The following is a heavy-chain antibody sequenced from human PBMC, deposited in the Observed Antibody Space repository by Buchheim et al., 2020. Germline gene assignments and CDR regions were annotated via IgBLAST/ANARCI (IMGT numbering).Heavy chain of an antibody. CDR1: GFTFSSYG. CDR3: AKDINDFWSGYYFDFDY. CDR2: ISYDGSNK. V-gene: IGHV3-30*18. D-gene: IGHD3-3*01. Sequence: QVQLVESGGGVVQPGRSLRLSCAASGFTFSSYGMHWVRQAPGKGLAWVAVISYDGSNKYYADSVKGRFTISRDNSKNTLYLQMNSLRAEDTAVYYCAKDINDFWSGYYFDFDYWGQGTL. J-gene: IGHJ4*02.